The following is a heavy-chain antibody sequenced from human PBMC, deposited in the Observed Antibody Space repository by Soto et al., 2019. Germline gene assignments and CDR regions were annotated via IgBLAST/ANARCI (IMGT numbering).Heavy chain of an antibody. CDR3: ARGYCSGGSCYGGGFDY. V-gene: IGHV3-7*01. J-gene: IGHJ4*02. D-gene: IGHD2-15*01. Sequence: EVQLVESGGCLVQPGESLRLSCVVSGFTFRSYWMSWVRQAPGKGLEWVANINQDGSDKYHVDSVKGRFTISRDNAENSLYLQMNSLRAEDTAVYYCARGYCSGGSCYGGGFDYWGQGTLVTVSS. CDR2: INQDGSDK. CDR1: GFTFRSYW.